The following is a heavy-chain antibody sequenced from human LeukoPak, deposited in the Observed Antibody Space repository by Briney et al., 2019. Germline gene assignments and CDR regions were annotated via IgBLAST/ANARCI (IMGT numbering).Heavy chain of an antibody. Sequence: GASVKVSCKASGYTFTDYFIHWIRQAPGQGLEWMVWINPNSGATSYAQKFQGRVTMTRDTSINTGNMELTGLRFDDTAVYYCARELSAVGRWGAFDMWGQGTMVTVSS. V-gene: IGHV1-2*02. CDR3: ARELSAVGRWGAFDM. D-gene: IGHD6-13*01. CDR1: GYTFTDYF. CDR2: INPNSGAT. J-gene: IGHJ3*02.